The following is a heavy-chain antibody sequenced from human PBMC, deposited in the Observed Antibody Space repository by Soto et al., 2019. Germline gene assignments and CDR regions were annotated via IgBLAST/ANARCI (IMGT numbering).Heavy chain of an antibody. CDR1: GYTFTSYG. CDR3: AREIVGHTTTGWLDP. CDR2: IIPIFGTA. D-gene: IGHD1-26*01. V-gene: IGHV1-69*13. J-gene: IGHJ5*02. Sequence: SVKVSCKASGYTFTSYGISWVRQAPGQGLEWMGGIIPIFGTANYAQKFQGRVTITADESTSTAYMELSSLRFEDTAVYYCAREIVGHTTTGWLDPWGQGTLVTVSS.